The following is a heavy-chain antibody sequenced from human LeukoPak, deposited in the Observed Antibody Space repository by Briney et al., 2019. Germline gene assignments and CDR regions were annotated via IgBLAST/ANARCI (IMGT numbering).Heavy chain of an antibody. D-gene: IGHD5-12*01. CDR1: GGTCSSYA. Sequence: SVKVSCKASGGTCSSYAISWVRQAPGQGLEWMGGIIPIFGTANYAQKFQGRVTITADESTSTAYMELSSLRSEDTAVYYCARDSGYSGYDLRCDYWGQGTLVTVSS. V-gene: IGHV1-69*13. J-gene: IGHJ4*02. CDR3: ARDSGYSGYDLRCDY. CDR2: IIPIFGTA.